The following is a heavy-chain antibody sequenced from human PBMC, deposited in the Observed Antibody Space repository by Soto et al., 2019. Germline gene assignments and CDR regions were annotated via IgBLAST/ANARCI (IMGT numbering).Heavy chain of an antibody. CDR3: ARHIGYYDYIWGSYRPLYFDY. J-gene: IGHJ4*02. D-gene: IGHD3-16*02. V-gene: IGHV1-18*01. CDR1: GYTFTSYG. CDR2: ISAYNGNT. Sequence: ASVKGSCKASGYTFTSYGISWVRQAPGQGLEWMGWISAYNGNTNYAQKLQGRVTMTTDTSTSTAYMELRSLGSDDTAVYYCARHIGYYDYIWGSYRPLYFDYWGQGTLVTVSS.